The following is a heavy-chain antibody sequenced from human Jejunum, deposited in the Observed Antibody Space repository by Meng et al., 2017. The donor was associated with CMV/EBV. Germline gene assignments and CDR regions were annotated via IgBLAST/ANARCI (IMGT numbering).Heavy chain of an antibody. V-gene: IGHV3-23*01. CDR3: ARLTDF. D-gene: IGHD2-8*01. CDR1: GFTFSSHS. J-gene: IGHJ4*02. Sequence: LKISCAASGFTFSSHSMSWVRQAPGKGLEWVSAISAGDDSTHYADSVKGRFTISRDNSKNTLYLQMNSLRAEDTAVYYYARLTDFWGQGTRVTSPQ. CDR2: ISAGDDST.